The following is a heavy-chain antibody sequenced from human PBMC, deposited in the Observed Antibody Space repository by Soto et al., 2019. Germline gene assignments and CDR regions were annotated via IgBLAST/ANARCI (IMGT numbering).Heavy chain of an antibody. J-gene: IGHJ6*02. CDR1: GGTFSSYA. V-gene: IGHV1-69*12. Sequence: QVQLVQSGAEVKKPGSSVKVSCKASGGTFSSYAISWVRQAPGQGLEWMGGIIPIFGTANYAQKFQCRVTITADESTSTAYMELSSLRSEDTAVYYCARCVATTLTYYYYGMDVWGQGTTVTVSS. D-gene: IGHD5-12*01. CDR3: ARCVATTLTYYYYGMDV. CDR2: IIPIFGTA.